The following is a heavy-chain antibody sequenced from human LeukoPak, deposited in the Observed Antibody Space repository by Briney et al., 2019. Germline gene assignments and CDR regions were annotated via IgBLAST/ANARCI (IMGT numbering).Heavy chain of an antibody. D-gene: IGHD2-2*01. CDR1: GYTLNELS. CDR3: ATTVVPAAIRADYYYYYMDV. V-gene: IGHV1-24*01. Sequence: ASVPVSCKVSGYTLNELSMHWVRQAPGKGLEWGGGFDTEAGETIYAQKFQGRVTMTEDTSTDTAYMELSSLRSEDTAVYYCATTVVPAAIRADYYYYYMDVWGKGTTVTVSS. J-gene: IGHJ6*03. CDR2: FDTEAGET.